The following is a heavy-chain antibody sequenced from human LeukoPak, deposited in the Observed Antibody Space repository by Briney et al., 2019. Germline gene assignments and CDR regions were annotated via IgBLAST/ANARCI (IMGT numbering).Heavy chain of an antibody. D-gene: IGHD1-26*01. V-gene: IGHV1-2*02. CDR2: INPNSGGT. Sequence: HGASVKVSCKASGYIFTSYGITWVRQAPGQGLEWMGWINPNSGGTNYAQKFQGRVTMTRDTSISTAYMELSRLRSDDTAVYYCARENTAYAPELVGHYYFDYWGQGTLVTVSS. CDR3: ARENTAYAPELVGHYYFDY. CDR1: GYIFTSYG. J-gene: IGHJ4*02.